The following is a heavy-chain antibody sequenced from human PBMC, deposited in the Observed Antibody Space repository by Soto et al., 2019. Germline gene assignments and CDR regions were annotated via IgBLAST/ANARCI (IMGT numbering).Heavy chain of an antibody. J-gene: IGHJ4*02. V-gene: IGHV3-30*03. CDR2: ISYDGSNK. D-gene: IGHD1-26*01. Sequence: QVQLVESGGGVVQPGRPLRLSCAASRFTFSHYGIHWVRQAPGKGLEWLAVISYDGSNKHYADSVKGRFTVSRDNSKNTLYLQMNSLRAEDTAVYFCARYSGKYQGPIDYWGQGTLVTVSS. CDR3: ARYSGKYQGPIDY. CDR1: RFTFSHYG.